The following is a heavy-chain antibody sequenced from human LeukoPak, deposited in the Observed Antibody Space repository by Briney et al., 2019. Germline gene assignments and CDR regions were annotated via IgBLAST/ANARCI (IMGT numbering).Heavy chain of an antibody. CDR3: ARGAGQQPIDYYYYYMDV. J-gene: IGHJ6*03. Sequence: ASVKVSCKASGYTFTSYGISWVRQAPGQGLEWMGWISAYNGNTNYAQKFQGRVTITADKSTSTAYMELSSLRSEDTAVYYCARGAGQQPIDYYYYYMDVWGKGTTVTVSS. V-gene: IGHV1-18*01. CDR1: GYTFTSYG. CDR2: ISAYNGNT. D-gene: IGHD6-13*01.